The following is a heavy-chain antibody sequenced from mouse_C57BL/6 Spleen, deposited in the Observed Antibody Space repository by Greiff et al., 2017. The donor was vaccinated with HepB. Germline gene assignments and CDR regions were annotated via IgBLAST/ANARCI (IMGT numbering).Heavy chain of an antibody. Sequence: EVQVVESGPGLVKPSQSLSLTCSVTGYSITSGYYWNWIRQFPGNKLEWMGYISYDGSNNYNPSLKNRISITRDTSKNQFFLKLNSVTTEDTATYYCARGGFTTVVAEDYFDYWGQGTTPTVSS. CDR3: ARGGFTTVVAEDYFDY. V-gene: IGHV3-6*01. J-gene: IGHJ2*01. CDR1: GYSITSGYY. D-gene: IGHD1-1*01. CDR2: ISYDGSN.